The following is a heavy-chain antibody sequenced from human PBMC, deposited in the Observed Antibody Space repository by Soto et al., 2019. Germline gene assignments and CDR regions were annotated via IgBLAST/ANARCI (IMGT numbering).Heavy chain of an antibody. CDR2: IMPVFPTP. V-gene: IGHV1-69*12. D-gene: IGHD3-3*02. CDR3: ARDKDRLQLADNYYYILDV. CDR1: GGTFSTSA. J-gene: IGHJ6*02. Sequence: QVQLVQSGAEVKKPGSSVKVSCKASGGTFSTSAISWVRQAPGQGLEWVGGIMPVFPTPDYAQNFQGSVTITADESTTTAYLELTSLRADDTAVYYCARDKDRLQLADNYYYILDVWGQGTAITVSS.